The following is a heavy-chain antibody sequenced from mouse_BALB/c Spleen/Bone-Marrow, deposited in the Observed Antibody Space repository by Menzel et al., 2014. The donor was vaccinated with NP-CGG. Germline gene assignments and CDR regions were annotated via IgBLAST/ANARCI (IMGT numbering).Heavy chain of an antibody. CDR2: ILPGSGST. Sequence: VHLVESGAELMKPGASVKISCKATGYTFSSYWIEWVKQRPGHGLEWIGEILPGSGSTNYNEKFKSKATLTVDKSSSTAYMQLSSLTSEDSAVYYCARCYYGNYFDYWGQGTTLTVSS. V-gene: IGHV1-9*01. CDR1: GYTFSSYW. J-gene: IGHJ2*01. CDR3: ARCYYGNYFDY. D-gene: IGHD2-1*01.